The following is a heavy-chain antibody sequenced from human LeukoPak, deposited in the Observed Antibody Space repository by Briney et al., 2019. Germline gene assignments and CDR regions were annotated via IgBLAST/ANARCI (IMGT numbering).Heavy chain of an antibody. Sequence: GGSLRLSCAASGFTFSSYGMNWVRQAPGKGPEWVSYISSSSSTIYSADSVKGRFTISRDNAKNSLYLQMNSLRAEDTAVYYCARGDYYDYWGQGTLVTVSS. J-gene: IGHJ4*02. CDR1: GFTFSSYG. CDR2: ISSSSSTI. V-gene: IGHV3-48*01. CDR3: ARGDYYDY.